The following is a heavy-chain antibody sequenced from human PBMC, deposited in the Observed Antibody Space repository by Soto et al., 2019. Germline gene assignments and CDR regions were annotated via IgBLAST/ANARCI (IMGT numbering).Heavy chain of an antibody. V-gene: IGHV3-30*18. Sequence: QVQLVESGGGVVQPGRSLRLSCAASGFTFSSYGMHWGRQAPGKGLEWVAVIIYDGSTKYYADSVKGRFTISRDNSKSTLYLQMNSLRAEDTAVYYCAKDRMGAGVRGYFDYWGQGTLVTVSS. CDR1: GFTFSSYG. CDR2: IIYDGSTK. D-gene: IGHD3-10*01. CDR3: AKDRMGAGVRGYFDY. J-gene: IGHJ4*02.